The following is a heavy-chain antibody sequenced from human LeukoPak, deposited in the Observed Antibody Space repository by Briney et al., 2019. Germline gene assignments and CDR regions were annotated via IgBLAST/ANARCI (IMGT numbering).Heavy chain of an antibody. CDR1: GFTFTAYA. D-gene: IGHD3-22*01. CDR3: AKSGRSITMIVVVKRQYYFDY. V-gene: IGHV3-23*01. Sequence: GGSLRLSCAASGFTFTAYAMNWVRQAPGKGLEWVSAISGSGGTTYYADSVKGRFTISRDNSKNMLYLQMNSLTAEDTAVYYCAKSGRSITMIVVVKRQYYFDYWGQGTLVTVSS. CDR2: ISGSGGTT. J-gene: IGHJ4*02.